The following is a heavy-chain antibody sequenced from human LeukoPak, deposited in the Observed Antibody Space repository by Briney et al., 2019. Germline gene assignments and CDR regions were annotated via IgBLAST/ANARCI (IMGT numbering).Heavy chain of an antibody. CDR2: ISSSGGTT. V-gene: IGHV3-23*01. Sequence: PGGSLRLSCAAAGFTFSTYAVNWVRQAPGKGPEWVSAISSSGGTTYYADSVKGRFSISRDNSKNTQYLRMNSLRAEDTAIYYWAKDRNAWPTNLVSWREGTLVTVSA. CDR1: GFTFSTYA. D-gene: IGHD5-24*01. J-gene: IGHJ4*02. CDR3: AKDRNAWPTNLVS.